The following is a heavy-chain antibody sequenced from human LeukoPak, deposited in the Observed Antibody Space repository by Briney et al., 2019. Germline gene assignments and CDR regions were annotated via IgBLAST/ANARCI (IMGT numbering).Heavy chain of an antibody. CDR1: GYSFSTYG. Sequence: ASVNVSCKASGYSFSTYGISWVRQAPGQGLEWMGWISAYNGNTNYAQKLQDRVTMTTDTSTSTAYMELRSLRSDDTAVYYCARGSRVRDAFDIWGQGTMVTVSS. CDR2: ISAYNGNT. J-gene: IGHJ3*02. V-gene: IGHV1-18*01. CDR3: ARGSRVRDAFDI.